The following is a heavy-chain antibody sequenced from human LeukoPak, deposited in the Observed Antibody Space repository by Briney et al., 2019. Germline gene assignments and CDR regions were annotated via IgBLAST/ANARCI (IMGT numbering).Heavy chain of an antibody. J-gene: IGHJ4*02. V-gene: IGHV3-30*18. CDR1: GFTFSSYG. CDR3: AKDRDSGSYRGTFDY. Sequence: GGSLRLSCAASGFTFSSYGMHWVRQAPVIVLGCGAVISYDGSNKYYADSVKGRFTISRDNSKNTLYLQMNSLRAEDTAVYYCAKDRDSGSYRGTFDYWGQGTLVTVSS. D-gene: IGHD1-26*01. CDR2: ISYDGSNK.